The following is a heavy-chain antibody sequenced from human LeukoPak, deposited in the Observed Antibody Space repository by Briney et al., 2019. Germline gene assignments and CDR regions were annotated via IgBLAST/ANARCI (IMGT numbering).Heavy chain of an antibody. CDR3: ANPGMVRGALGYFDY. J-gene: IGHJ4*02. CDR1: GFTFSSYA. CDR2: ISGSGGST. D-gene: IGHD3-10*01. V-gene: IGHV3-23*01. Sequence: GGSLRLSCAASGFTFSSYAMSWVRQAPGKGLEWVSAISGSGGSTYYADSVKGRFTISRDNSKNTLYLQMNSLRAEDTAVYYCANPGMVRGALGYFDYWGQGTLVTVSS.